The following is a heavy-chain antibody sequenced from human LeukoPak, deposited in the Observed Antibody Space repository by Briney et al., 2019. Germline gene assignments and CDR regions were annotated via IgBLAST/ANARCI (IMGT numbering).Heavy chain of an antibody. J-gene: IGHJ6*02. CDR1: GFTFSSYG. CDR2: ISYDGSNK. Sequence: PGRSLRLSCAASGFTFSSYGMHWVRQAPGEGLEWVAFISYDGSNKYYADSVKGRFTISRDNSKNTLYLQTNSLRAEDTAVYYCARAYYYYGMDVWGQGTTVTVSS. CDR3: ARAYYYYGMDV. V-gene: IGHV3-30*03.